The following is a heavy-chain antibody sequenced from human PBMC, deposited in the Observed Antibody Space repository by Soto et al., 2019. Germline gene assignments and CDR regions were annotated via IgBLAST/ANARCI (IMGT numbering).Heavy chain of an antibody. CDR1: GGSVSSGGSY. V-gene: IGHV4-31*03. D-gene: IGHD3-3*01. J-gene: IGHJ4*02. CDR3: ARAINDFWSGFSYYFDC. Sequence: PSETLSLTCTVSGGSVSSGGSYWTWIRQHPGKGLEWIGYMYHSGITFYNPSLKSRAAISVDTSKNQFSLYLNSMTAADTAVYYCARAINDFWSGFSYYFDCWGQGTPVTVSS. CDR2: MYHSGIT.